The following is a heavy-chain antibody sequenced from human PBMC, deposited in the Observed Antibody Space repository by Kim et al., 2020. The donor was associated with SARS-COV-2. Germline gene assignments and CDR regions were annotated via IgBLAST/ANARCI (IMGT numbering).Heavy chain of an antibody. J-gene: IGHJ3*02. D-gene: IGHD2-21*02. CDR3: ASFVVVTASDAFDI. Sequence: ADSVKGRFTISRDNSKNTLYLQMNGLRAEETAVYYCASFVVVTASDAFDIWGQGTMVTVSS. V-gene: IGHV3-53*01.